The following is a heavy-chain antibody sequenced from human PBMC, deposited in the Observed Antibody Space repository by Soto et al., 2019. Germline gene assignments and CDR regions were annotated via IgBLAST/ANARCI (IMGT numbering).Heavy chain of an antibody. CDR2: IIPIFGTA. CDR1: GGTFSSYA. V-gene: IGHV1-69*13. CDR3: AREWPAAGTGKRWFEP. Sequence: SVKVSCKASGGTFSSYAISWVRQAPGQGLEWMGGIIPIFGTANYAQKFQGRVTITADESTSTAYMELSSLRSEDTAVYYCAREWPAAGTGKRWFEPWGQGTLVSVSS. D-gene: IGHD6-13*01. J-gene: IGHJ5*02.